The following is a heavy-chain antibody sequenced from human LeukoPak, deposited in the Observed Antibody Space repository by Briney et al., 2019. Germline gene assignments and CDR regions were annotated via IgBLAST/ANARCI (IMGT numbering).Heavy chain of an antibody. CDR2: ISYDGSNK. CDR1: GFTFSSYA. J-gene: IGHJ2*01. Sequence: GRSLRLSCAASGFTFSSYAMHWVRQAPGKGLEWVAVISYDGSNKYYADSVKGRFTISRDNSKNTLYLQMNSLRAEDTAVYYCARVARITIFGVVFIDWYFDLWGRGTLVTVSS. V-gene: IGHV3-30-3*01. CDR3: ARVARITIFGVVFIDWYFDL. D-gene: IGHD3-3*01.